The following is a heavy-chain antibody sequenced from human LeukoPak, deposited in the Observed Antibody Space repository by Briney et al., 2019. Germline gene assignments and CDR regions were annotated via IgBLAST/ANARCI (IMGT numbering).Heavy chain of an antibody. V-gene: IGHV1-2*02. CDR3: ARDFAIPYVCVY. Sequence: GASVKVSFKASSSTFTGHYMHGVRQATGQGLEWMGWINPNSGCTNYAQKFQGRVTMTRDTSISTAYMELSRLRSDDTAVYYCARDFAIPYVCVYWGQGTLVTVSS. D-gene: IGHD2-21*01. CDR1: SSTFTGHY. J-gene: IGHJ4*02. CDR2: INPNSGCT.